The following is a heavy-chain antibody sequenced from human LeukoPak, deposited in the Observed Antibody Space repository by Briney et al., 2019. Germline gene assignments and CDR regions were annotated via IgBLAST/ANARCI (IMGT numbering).Heavy chain of an antibody. V-gene: IGHV3-23*01. CDR3: AKRGSYFGGFDY. CDR2: VTGGGDTT. J-gene: IGHJ4*02. Sequence: GGSLRLSCAASGFAFSNYDMSWVRQAPGKGLEWVSAVTGGGDTTYYADSVKGRFTISRDNSKSTLYLQMNSLRAEDTAVYYCAKRGSYFGGFDYWGQGTLVTVSS. CDR1: GFAFSNYD. D-gene: IGHD3-10*01.